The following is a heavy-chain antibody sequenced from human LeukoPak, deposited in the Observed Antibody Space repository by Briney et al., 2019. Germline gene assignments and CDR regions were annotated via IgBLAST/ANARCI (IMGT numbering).Heavy chain of an antibody. CDR3: ARVKGYCTGGVCYETDY. J-gene: IGHJ4*02. Sequence: GGSLRLSCAASGFTFSSYSMNWVRQAPGKGLEWVSSISSSSSYIYYADSVKGRFTISRDNAKNSLYLQMNSLRAEDTAVYYCARVKGYCTGGVCYETDYWGQGTLVTASS. V-gene: IGHV3-21*01. CDR1: GFTFSSYS. D-gene: IGHD2-8*02. CDR2: ISSSSSYI.